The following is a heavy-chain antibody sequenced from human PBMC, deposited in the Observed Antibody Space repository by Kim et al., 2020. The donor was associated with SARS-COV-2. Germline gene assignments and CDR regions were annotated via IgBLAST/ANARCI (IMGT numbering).Heavy chain of an antibody. CDR1: GGSISSSSYY. D-gene: IGHD7-27*01. Sequence: SETLSLTCTVSGGSISSSSYYWGWIRQPPGKGLEWIGSIYYSGSTYYNPSLKSRVTISVDTSKNQFSLKLSSVTAADTAVYYCARRQELGMTVGYYYGMDVWGQGTTVTVSS. CDR3: ARRQELGMTVGYYYGMDV. V-gene: IGHV4-39*01. J-gene: IGHJ6*02. CDR2: IYYSGST.